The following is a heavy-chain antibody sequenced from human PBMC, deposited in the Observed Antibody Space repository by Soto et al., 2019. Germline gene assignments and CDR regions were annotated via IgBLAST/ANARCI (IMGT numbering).Heavy chain of an antibody. J-gene: IGHJ2*01. Sequence: QVQLQESGPGLVKPSETLSLTCTVSGGSISSYYWSWIRQPPGKGLEWIGYIYYSGSTNYNPSLKSRVPISAATPKPQFSLKLSSVTAADPAVYYCARLGNRWPQLYLYWYFDLWGRGTLVTVSS. D-gene: IGHD1-1*01. V-gene: IGHV4-59*08. CDR2: IYYSGST. CDR3: ARLGNRWPQLYLYWYFDL. CDR1: GGSISSYY.